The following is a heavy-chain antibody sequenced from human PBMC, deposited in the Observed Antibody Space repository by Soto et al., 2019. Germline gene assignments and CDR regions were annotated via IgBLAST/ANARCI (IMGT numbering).Heavy chain of an antibody. Sequence: QVQLVQSGAEVKKPGSSVKVSCKASGGTFNSYVFNWVRQAPGQGLEWMGGIISIFGTPNYGQKFQGRVTITADEATSTGFTELSSLTSADTARYYGARGLGSGYDPGDYWGQGTLVTVSS. CDR1: GGTFNSYV. D-gene: IGHD5-12*01. CDR3: ARGLGSGYDPGDY. V-gene: IGHV1-69*12. CDR2: IISIFGTP. J-gene: IGHJ4*02.